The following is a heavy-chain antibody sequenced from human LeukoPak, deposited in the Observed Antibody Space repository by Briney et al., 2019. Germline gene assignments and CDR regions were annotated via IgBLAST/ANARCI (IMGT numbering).Heavy chain of an antibody. D-gene: IGHD4-17*01. V-gene: IGHV3-7*01. Sequence: GGSLTLSCAASGFTFSSYWMSWVRQAPRKGREWVASIKQDGSEKYYVDSVKGRFTISRDNAKNSLYLQMSSLRAEDTALYYCARAPGEGWFDPWGQGTLVTVSS. CDR3: ARAPGEGWFDP. J-gene: IGHJ5*02. CDR1: GFTFSSYW. CDR2: IKQDGSEK.